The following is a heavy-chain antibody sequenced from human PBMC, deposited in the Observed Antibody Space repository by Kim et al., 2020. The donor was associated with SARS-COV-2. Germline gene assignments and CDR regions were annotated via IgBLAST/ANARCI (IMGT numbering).Heavy chain of an antibody. V-gene: IGHV3-20*03. Sequence: GCADSGKGRFIISRDNAKNSLYLQMNSLRADDTVFYYCARQGTGFVEGFDDWGQGILVTVSS. J-gene: IGHJ4*02. D-gene: IGHD3-3*01. CDR3: ARQGTGFVEGFDD.